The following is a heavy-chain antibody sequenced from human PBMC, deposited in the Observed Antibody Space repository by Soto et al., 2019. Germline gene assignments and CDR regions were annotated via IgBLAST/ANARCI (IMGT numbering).Heavy chain of an antibody. CDR2: VNEDGSVK. Sequence: EVHLVETGGDLVQPGESLRLSCAASGFAFGRSWMGWVRKAPEKGLEWVAIVNEDGSVKLYMVSVEGRLTISRYNAKNSLYQQMNSLRVEQTSIYYCVRDPAFGAVDYWGQGTLVSVSS. CDR1: GFAFGRSW. V-gene: IGHV3-7*01. CDR3: VRDPAFGAVDY. J-gene: IGHJ4*02. D-gene: IGHD3-10*01.